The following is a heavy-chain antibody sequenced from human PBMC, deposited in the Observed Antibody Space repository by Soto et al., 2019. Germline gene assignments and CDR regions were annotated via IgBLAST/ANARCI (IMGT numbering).Heavy chain of an antibody. CDR2: IYFTGTT. Sequence: SETLSLTCTVSGGSIIISSSYWGWIRQPPGKGLEWIGSIYFTGTTFYNPSLKSRVTMSTDTSKNQFSLKLNSVTAADTAVYYCARQDGGTHHLGFLEYWGQGALVTASS. CDR1: GGSIIISSSY. CDR3: ARQDGGTHHLGFLEY. D-gene: IGHD3-16*01. J-gene: IGHJ4*02. V-gene: IGHV4-39*01.